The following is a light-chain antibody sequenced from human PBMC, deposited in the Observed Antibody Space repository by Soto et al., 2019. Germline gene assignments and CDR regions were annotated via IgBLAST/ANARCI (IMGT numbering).Light chain of an antibody. CDR3: ASYTTGTTLVV. Sequence: QSALTQPASVSGSPGQSITISCTGTSSDVGAYNFVSWYQQYPGKAPKLMIYEVSNRPSGVSNRFSGSKPGNTASLTISGLQAEDEADYHCASYTTGTTLVVFGGGTKLTVL. V-gene: IGLV2-14*01. CDR2: EVS. CDR1: SSDVGAYNF. J-gene: IGLJ3*02.